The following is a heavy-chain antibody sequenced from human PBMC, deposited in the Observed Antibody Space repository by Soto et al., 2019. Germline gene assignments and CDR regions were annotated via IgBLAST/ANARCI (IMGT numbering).Heavy chain of an antibody. CDR1: GGSFSGYY. J-gene: IGHJ6*03. CDR3: ARGGVVVPAAIGYYMDV. Sequence: SETLSLTCAVYGGSFSGYYWSWIRQPPGKGLEWIGEINHSGSTNYNPSLKSRVTISVDTSKNQFSLKLSSVTAADTAVYYCARGGVVVPAAIGYYMDVWGKGTTVTVSS. D-gene: IGHD2-2*01. CDR2: INHSGST. V-gene: IGHV4-34*01.